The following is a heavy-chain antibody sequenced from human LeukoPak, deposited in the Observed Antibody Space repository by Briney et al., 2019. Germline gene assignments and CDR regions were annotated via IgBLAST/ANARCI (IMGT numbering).Heavy chain of an antibody. J-gene: IGHJ4*02. CDR3: ARETAVAEPVDY. V-gene: IGHV1-69*04. CDR2: IIPILGIA. CDR1: GGTFSSYA. Sequence: GASVKVSCKASGGTFSSYAISWVRQAPGQGLEWMGRIIPILGIANYAQKFQGRVTITADKSTSTAYMELSSLRSEDTAVYYCARETAVAEPVDYWGQGTLVTVSS. D-gene: IGHD6-19*01.